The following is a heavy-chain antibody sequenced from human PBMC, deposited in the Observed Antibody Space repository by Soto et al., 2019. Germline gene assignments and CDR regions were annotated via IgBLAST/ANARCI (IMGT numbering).Heavy chain of an antibody. CDR2: IYTSGST. D-gene: IGHD4-17*01. J-gene: IGHJ5*02. CDR1: GGSIISYY. CDR3: ARNDYEAGRVGNWFDP. V-gene: IGHV4-4*07. Sequence: SETVSLTCTVSGGSIISYYWSWIRQPAGKGLEWIGRIYTSGSTNYNPSLKSRVTMSVDTSKNQFSLKLSSVTAADTAVYYCARNDYEAGRVGNWFDPWGQGTLVTV.